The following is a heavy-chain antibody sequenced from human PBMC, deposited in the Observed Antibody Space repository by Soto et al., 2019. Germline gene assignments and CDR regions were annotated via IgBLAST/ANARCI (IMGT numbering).Heavy chain of an antibody. J-gene: IGHJ5*02. Sequence: GPSVKVSCKASGGTFSSYAISWVRQAPGQGLEWMGGIIPIFGTANYAQKFQGRVTITADKSTSTAYMELSSLRSEDTAVYYCARDEPIAVAGAHWFDPWGQGTLVTVSS. D-gene: IGHD6-19*01. CDR1: GGTFSSYA. CDR3: ARDEPIAVAGAHWFDP. CDR2: IIPIFGTA. V-gene: IGHV1-69*06.